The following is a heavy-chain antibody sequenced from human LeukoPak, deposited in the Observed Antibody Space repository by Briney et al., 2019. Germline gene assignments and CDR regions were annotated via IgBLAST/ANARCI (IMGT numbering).Heavy chain of an antibody. CDR1: GFTFSSYS. V-gene: IGHV3-21*01. CDR3: AREDWANAFDI. D-gene: IGHD3-9*01. CDR2: ISSSSSYI. J-gene: IGHJ3*02. Sequence: GGSLRLSCAASGFTFSSYSMNWVRKAPGKGLEWVSSISSSSSYIYYADSVKGRFTISRDNAKNSLYLQMNSLRAEDTAVYYCAREDWANAFDIWGQGTMVTVSS.